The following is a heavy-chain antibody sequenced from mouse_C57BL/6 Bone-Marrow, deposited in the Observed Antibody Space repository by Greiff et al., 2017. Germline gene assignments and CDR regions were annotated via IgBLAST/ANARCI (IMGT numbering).Heavy chain of an antibody. V-gene: IGHV1-81*01. D-gene: IGHD1-1*01. CDR2: IYPRSGNT. CDR1: GYTFTSYG. Sequence: VQLKQSGAELARPGASVKLSCKASGYTFTSYGISWVKQRTGQGLEWIGEIYPRSGNTYYNEKFKGKATLTADKSSSTAYMELRSLTSEDSAVYFCAREGDYYGSSYFDYWGQGTTLTVSS. CDR3: AREGDYYGSSYFDY. J-gene: IGHJ2*01.